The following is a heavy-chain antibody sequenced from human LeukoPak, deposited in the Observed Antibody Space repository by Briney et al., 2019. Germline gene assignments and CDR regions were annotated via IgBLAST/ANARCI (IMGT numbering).Heavy chain of an antibody. CDR2: IIPILGIA. Sequence: SVKVSCKAPGGTFSSYTISWVRQAPGQGLEWMGRIIPILGIANYAQKFQGRVTITADKSTSTAYMELSSLRSEDTAVYYCARSAGYDSSGHDYYYYGMDVWGQGTTVTVSS. CDR1: GGTFSSYT. J-gene: IGHJ6*02. V-gene: IGHV1-69*02. CDR3: ARSAGYDSSGHDYYYYGMDV. D-gene: IGHD3-22*01.